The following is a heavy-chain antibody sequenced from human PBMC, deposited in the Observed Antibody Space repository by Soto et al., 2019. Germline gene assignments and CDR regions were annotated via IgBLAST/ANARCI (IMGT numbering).Heavy chain of an antibody. CDR3: ARIYHYDSSGYYSRYYYYYYGMDV. CDR1: GGSFSGYY. CDR2: INHSGST. Sequence: TETLSLTCAVYGGSFSGYYWSWIRQPPGKGLEWIGEINHSGSTNYNPSLKSRVTISVDTSKNQFSLKRSSVTAADTAVYYCARIYHYDSSGYYSRYYYYYYGMDVWGQGTTVTVSS. D-gene: IGHD3-22*01. J-gene: IGHJ6*02. V-gene: IGHV4-34*01.